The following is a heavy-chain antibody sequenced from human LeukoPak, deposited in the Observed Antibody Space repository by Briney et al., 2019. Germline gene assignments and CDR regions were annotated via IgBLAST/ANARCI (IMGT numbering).Heavy chain of an antibody. J-gene: IGHJ5*02. CDR2: IYHSGST. CDR3: ARDLESYYDSSGYYGQSSWFDP. Sequence: SETLSLTCAVSGYSISSGYYWGWILQPPGKGLEWIGSIYHSGSTYYNPSLKSRVTISVDTSKNQFSLKLSSVTAADTAVYYCARDLESYYDSSGYYGQSSWFDPWGQGTLVTVSS. D-gene: IGHD3-22*01. CDR1: GYSISSGYY. V-gene: IGHV4-38-2*02.